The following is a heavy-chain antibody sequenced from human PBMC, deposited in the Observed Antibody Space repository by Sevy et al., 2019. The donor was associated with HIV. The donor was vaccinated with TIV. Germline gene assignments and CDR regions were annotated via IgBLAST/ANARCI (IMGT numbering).Heavy chain of an antibody. CDR3: ARVFPYCSGGSCYSPYDAFDI. D-gene: IGHD2-15*01. V-gene: IGHV1-2*02. CDR2: INPNSGST. J-gene: IGHJ3*02. CDR1: GYTFTGHY. Sequence: ASVKVSCKASGYTFTGHYMHWVRQAPGQGLEWMGWINPNSGSTDYAQKFQGRVTLTRDTSISTAYLELSRLTSDDTAVYYCARVFPYCSGGSCYSPYDAFDIWVQGTMVTVSS.